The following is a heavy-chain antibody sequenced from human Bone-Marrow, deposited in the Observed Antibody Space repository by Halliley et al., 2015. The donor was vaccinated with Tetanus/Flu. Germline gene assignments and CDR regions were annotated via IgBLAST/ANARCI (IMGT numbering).Heavy chain of an antibody. CDR1: GFTFSNYA. D-gene: IGHD1-26*01. Sequence: SLRLSCAASGFTFSNYAMSWVRQAPGKGLEWVSAISGSGASTYYADSVKGRFTISRDNSKNTLYLQMNSLRAEDSAVYYCAEGTVGVGGTTVWYFDSWGQGSLVTVSS. CDR3: AEGTVGVGGTTVWYFDS. J-gene: IGHJ4*02. V-gene: IGHV3-23*01. CDR2: ISGSGAST.